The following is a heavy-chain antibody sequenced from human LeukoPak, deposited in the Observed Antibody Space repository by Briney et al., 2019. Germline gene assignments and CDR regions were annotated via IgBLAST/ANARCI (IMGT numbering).Heavy chain of an antibody. J-gene: IGHJ4*02. CDR3: ARVNVDTAMVTGFYFDY. V-gene: IGHV4-39*07. D-gene: IGHD5-18*01. CDR2: IYYSGST. CDR1: GGSISSSGCY. Sequence: PSETLSLTCTVSGGSISSSGCYWGWIRQPPGKGLEWIGSIYYSGSTYYNPSLKSRVTISVDTSKNQFSLKLSSVTAADTAVYYCARVNVDTAMVTGFYFDYWGQGTLVTVSS.